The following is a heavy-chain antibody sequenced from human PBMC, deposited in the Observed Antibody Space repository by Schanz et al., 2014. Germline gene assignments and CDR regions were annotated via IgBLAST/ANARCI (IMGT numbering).Heavy chain of an antibody. Sequence: QVQLQESGPGLVKPSETLSLTCSVSGGSINNFYWGWIRQSPGKGLEWIGYIYSSGIPTYNPALKRQVSLTPESTKNQFSLKLTSVTAGDAAVYYCARGGSAMVRGVMTASYWFFDLWGRGTLVTVSP. CDR2: IYSSGIP. D-gene: IGHD3-10*01. J-gene: IGHJ2*01. CDR1: GGSINNFY. CDR3: ARGGSAMVRGVMTASYWFFDL. V-gene: IGHV4-59*08.